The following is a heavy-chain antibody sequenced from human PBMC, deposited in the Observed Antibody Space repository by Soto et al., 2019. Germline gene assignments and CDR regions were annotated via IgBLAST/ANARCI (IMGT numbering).Heavy chain of an antibody. D-gene: IGHD6-6*01. CDR2: IWYDGSNK. J-gene: IGHJ6*01. CDR3: ARDSGYSSSSTHQPYYYGMDV. V-gene: IGHV3-33*01. CDR1: GVTFSSFG. Sequence: GGPLRLSCAASGVTFSSFGMHWVRQAPGKGLEWVAVIWYDGSNKYYADSVKGRFTISRDNSKNTLYLQMNSLRAEDTAVYYCARDSGYSSSSTHQPYYYGMDVWGQGTTVTVSS.